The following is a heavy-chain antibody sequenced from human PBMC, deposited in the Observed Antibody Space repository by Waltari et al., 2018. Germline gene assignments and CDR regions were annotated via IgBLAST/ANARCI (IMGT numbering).Heavy chain of an antibody. CDR2: IYTSGST. Sequence: QVQLQESGPGLVKPSQTLSLTCTVSGGSISRGRYHWSWIRQPAGKGLEWIGYIYTSGSTNYNPSLKSRVTISVDTSKNQFSLKLSSVTTADTAVYYCARPLSDDDAFDIWGQGTMVTVSS. J-gene: IGHJ3*02. CDR3: ARPLSDDDAFDI. V-gene: IGHV4-61*09. CDR1: GGSISRGRYH. D-gene: IGHD2-21*01.